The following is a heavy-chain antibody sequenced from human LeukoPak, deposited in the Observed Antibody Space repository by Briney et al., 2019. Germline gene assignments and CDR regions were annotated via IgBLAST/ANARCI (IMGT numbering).Heavy chain of an antibody. Sequence: AGSLRLSCAASGFIFSSYWMHWVRQVPGKGLVWVSRVYTDGTTTDFADSVKGRFTVSRDNAKNTLYLQMDSLRAEDTAMYYCARSVVSTYWYFDLWGRGTLVTVPS. CDR2: VYTDGTTT. D-gene: IGHD4-23*01. CDR1: GFIFSSYW. J-gene: IGHJ2*01. V-gene: IGHV3-74*01. CDR3: ARSVVSTYWYFDL.